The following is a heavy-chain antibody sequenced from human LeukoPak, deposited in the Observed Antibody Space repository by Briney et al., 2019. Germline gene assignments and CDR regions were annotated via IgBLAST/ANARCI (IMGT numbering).Heavy chain of an antibody. CDR1: GGSFSGYY. D-gene: IGHD3-10*02. CDR2: INHSGST. CDR3: ARDLRGITMLGY. V-gene: IGHV4-34*01. Sequence: PSETLSLTCAVYGGSFSGYYWSWIRQPPGKGLEWIGEINHSGSTNYNPSLKSRVTISVDTSKNQFSLKLSSVTAADTAVYYCARDLRGITMLGYWGQGTLVTVSS. J-gene: IGHJ4*02.